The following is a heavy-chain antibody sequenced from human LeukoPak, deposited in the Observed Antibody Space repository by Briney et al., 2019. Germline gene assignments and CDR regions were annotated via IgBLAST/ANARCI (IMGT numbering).Heavy chain of an antibody. V-gene: IGHV1-69*05. J-gene: IGHJ6*03. CDR3: ARGDTMIRGVSNYYYYYMDV. D-gene: IGHD3-10*01. CDR1: GGTFSSYA. Sequence: ASVKVSCKASGGTFSSYAISWVRQAPGQGHEWMGGIIPIFGTANYAQKFQGRVTITTDESTSTAYMELSSLRSEDTAVYYCARGDTMIRGVSNYYYYYMDVWGKGTTGTVSS. CDR2: IIPIFGTA.